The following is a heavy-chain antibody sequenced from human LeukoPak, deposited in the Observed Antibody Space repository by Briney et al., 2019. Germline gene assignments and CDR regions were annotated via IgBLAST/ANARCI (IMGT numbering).Heavy chain of an antibody. CDR1: GFTFSNYW. CDR2: INSDGRST. J-gene: IGHJ3*02. V-gene: IGHV3-74*01. Sequence: GGSLRLSCAASGFTFSNYWMHWVRQAPGKGLVWVSLINSDGRSTIYADSVKGRFTISRDNAKKTLYLQMNGLRAEDTAVYYCARGLTIFGVVNDAFDIWGQGTMVTVSS. CDR3: ARGLTIFGVVNDAFDI. D-gene: IGHD3-3*01.